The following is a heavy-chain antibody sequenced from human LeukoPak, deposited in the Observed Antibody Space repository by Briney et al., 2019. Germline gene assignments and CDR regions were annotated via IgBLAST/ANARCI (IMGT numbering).Heavy chain of an antibody. CDR3: ARGYYDSRGEAFDI. J-gene: IGHJ3*02. CDR1: GDSIGSHY. V-gene: IGHV4-59*11. D-gene: IGHD3-22*01. CDR2: IFYVGST. Sequence: SETLSLTCTVSGDSIGSHYWSWIRQPPGKGLEWIGYIFYVGSTNYNPSLKSRVTISVDTSKNQFSLKLNSVTAADTAVYYCARGYYDSRGEAFDIWGQGTMVTVSS.